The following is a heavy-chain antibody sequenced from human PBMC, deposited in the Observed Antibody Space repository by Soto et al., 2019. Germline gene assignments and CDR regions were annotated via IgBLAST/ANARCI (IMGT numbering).Heavy chain of an antibody. CDR2: IYFTGNT. D-gene: IGHD6-25*01. CDR1: GGSITSSSHF. Sequence: SETLSLTRSASGGSITSSSHFWGWVRQPPGKGLEWIGTIYFTGNTYYTPSLKSRLTMSIDTSKNEFSLRLNPVTAADTAVYYCAGQTFTIAAASYGRSNWFDPWGPGTLVTVSS. CDR3: AGQTFTIAAASYGRSNWFDP. V-gene: IGHV4-39*01. J-gene: IGHJ5*02.